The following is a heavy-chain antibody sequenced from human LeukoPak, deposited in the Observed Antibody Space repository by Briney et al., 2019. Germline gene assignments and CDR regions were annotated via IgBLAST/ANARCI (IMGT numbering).Heavy chain of an antibody. V-gene: IGHV1-24*01. CDR1: GYTLTELS. Sequence: RASVKVSCKVSGYTLTELSMHWVRQAPGKGLEWMRGFDPEDGETIYAQKFQGRVTMTEDTSTDTAYMELSSLRSEDTAVYYCATVKLHWYYYDSSGYFFDYWGQGTLVTVSS. D-gene: IGHD3-22*01. J-gene: IGHJ4*02. CDR2: FDPEDGET. CDR3: ATVKLHWYYYDSSGYFFDY.